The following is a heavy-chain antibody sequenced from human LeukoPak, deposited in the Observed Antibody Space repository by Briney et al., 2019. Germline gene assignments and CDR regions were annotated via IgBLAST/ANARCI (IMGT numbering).Heavy chain of an antibody. J-gene: IGHJ6*03. CDR2: INPSGGST. Sequence: ASVKVSCKASGYTFTSYYMHWVRQAPGQGLEWMGIINPSGGSTSYAQKFQGRVTMTRDTSTSTVYMELSSLRSGDTAVYYCARSKGSSWPYYYYYYMGVWGKGTTVTVSS. CDR3: ARSKGSSWPYYYYYYMGV. D-gene: IGHD6-13*01. CDR1: GYTFTSYY. V-gene: IGHV1-46*01.